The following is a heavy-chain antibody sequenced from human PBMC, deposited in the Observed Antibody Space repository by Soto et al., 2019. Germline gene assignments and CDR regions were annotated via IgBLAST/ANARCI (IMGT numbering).Heavy chain of an antibody. J-gene: IGHJ6*02. CDR1: GLPFNKAW. D-gene: IGHD3-16*01. V-gene: IGHV3-15*01. Sequence: GSLRLSCAASGLPFNKAWMSWVRQAAGKGLEWVARIKSRTDGGTTDYAAPVKGRFTISRDDSKNTLSLQMNSLKTEDTAVYYCAKEGTWIRLYGMDVWGQGTTVTVSS. CDR2: IKSRTDGGTT. CDR3: AKEGTWIRLYGMDV.